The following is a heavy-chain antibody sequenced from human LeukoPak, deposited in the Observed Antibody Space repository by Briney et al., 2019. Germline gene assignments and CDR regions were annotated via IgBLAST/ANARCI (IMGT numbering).Heavy chain of an antibody. Sequence: SETLSLTCTVSGGSISSSSYYWGWIRQPPGKGLEWIGSIHYSGSTYYNPSLRSRVTISVDTSKNQFSLKLSSVTAADTAVYYCARVLRYCSGGNCYSGGLGYMDVWGKGTTVTISS. D-gene: IGHD2-15*01. CDR1: GGSISSSSYY. J-gene: IGHJ6*03. CDR2: IHYSGST. CDR3: ARVLRYCSGGNCYSGGLGYMDV. V-gene: IGHV4-39*07.